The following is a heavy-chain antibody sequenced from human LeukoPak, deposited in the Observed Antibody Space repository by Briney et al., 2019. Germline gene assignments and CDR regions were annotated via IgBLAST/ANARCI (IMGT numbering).Heavy chain of an antibody. CDR1: GGSISSSSYY. J-gene: IGHJ4*02. CDR3: AGHGYFSSGWYGPTYYFDY. D-gene: IGHD6-19*01. V-gene: IGHV4-39*01. CDR2: IYYSGST. Sequence: SETLSLTCTVSGGSISSSSYYWGWIRQPPGKGLEWIGSIYYSGSTYYNPSLKSRVTISVDTSKNQFSLKLSSVTAADTAVYYCAGHGYFSSGWYGPTYYFDYWGQGTLVTVSS.